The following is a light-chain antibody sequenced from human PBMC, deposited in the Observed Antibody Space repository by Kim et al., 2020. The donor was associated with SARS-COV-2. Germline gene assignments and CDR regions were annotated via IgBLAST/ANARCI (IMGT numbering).Light chain of an antibody. J-gene: IGKJ2*01. V-gene: IGKV1-8*01. Sequence: AIRMTQSPSSFSASTGDRVTITCRASQGISSYLAWYQQKPGKAPKLLIYAASTLQSGVPSRFSGTGSGTDFTLTISCLQSEDFATYYCQQYYSLQYTFGQGTKLEIK. CDR2: AAS. CDR1: QGISSY. CDR3: QQYYSLQYT.